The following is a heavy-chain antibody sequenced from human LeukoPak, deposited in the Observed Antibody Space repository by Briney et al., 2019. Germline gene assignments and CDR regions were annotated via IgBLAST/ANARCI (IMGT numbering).Heavy chain of an antibody. J-gene: IGHJ2*01. CDR2: IKSEPDGETT. V-gene: IGHV3-15*01. Sequence: GGPLRLSCAASGFTFSNAWMNWVRQAPGKGQEWVGRIKSEPDGETTDYAAPVKGRFTILRDDSKNMVYVQMNSLKTEDTAVYYCATGRDFDLWGRGTLVTVSS. CDR1: GFTFSNAW. CDR3: ATGRDFDL.